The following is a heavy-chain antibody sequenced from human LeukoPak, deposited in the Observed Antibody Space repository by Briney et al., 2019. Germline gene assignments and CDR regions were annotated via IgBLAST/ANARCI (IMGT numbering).Heavy chain of an antibody. CDR2: IYHSGST. D-gene: IGHD2-21*02. Sequence: SQTLSLTCAVSGGSVGSGDYSWSWIRQPPGKGLEWIGYIYHSGSTIYNPSLKSRVTISLDRSKNQFSLKLSSVTAADTAVYYCARGTVVTALFDYWGQGTLVTVSS. CDR3: ARGTVVTALFDY. J-gene: IGHJ4*02. V-gene: IGHV4-30-2*01. CDR1: GGSVGSGDYS.